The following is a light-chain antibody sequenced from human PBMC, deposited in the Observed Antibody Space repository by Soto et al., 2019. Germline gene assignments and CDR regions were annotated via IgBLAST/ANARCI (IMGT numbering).Light chain of an antibody. CDR1: QSVSSR. Sequence: EIVLTQSPATLSLSQGERATLSCRASQSVSSRLAWYQQKPGQAPRLLISGASSRATGIPDRFSGSGFGTDFTLTISRLEPEDFALYYCQHYAGGSRITFGQGTRLENK. J-gene: IGKJ5*01. CDR3: QHYAGGSRIT. V-gene: IGKV3-20*01. CDR2: GAS.